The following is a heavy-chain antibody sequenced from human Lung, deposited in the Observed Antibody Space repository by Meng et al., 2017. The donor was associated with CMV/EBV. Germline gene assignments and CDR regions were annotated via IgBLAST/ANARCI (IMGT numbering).Heavy chain of an antibody. CDR3: ARGGPYPDSSDFHWYFDH. CDR2: INTHTGNP. D-gene: IGHD3-22*01. Sequence: HVVPSGSELKKPGASVKVSCKASGYTFINYAINWVRQAPGQGLEWMGWINTHTGNPTYGQGFTGRFVLSSDTSVSTANLQISSLKAEDTAVYYCARGGPYPDSSDFHWYFDHWGRGTLVTVSS. CDR1: GYTFINYA. V-gene: IGHV7-4-1*02. J-gene: IGHJ2*01.